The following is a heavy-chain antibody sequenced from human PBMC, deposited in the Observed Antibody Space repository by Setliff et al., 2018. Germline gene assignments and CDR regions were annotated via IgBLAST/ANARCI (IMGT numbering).Heavy chain of an antibody. Sequence: SETLSLTCTVSGGSISSYYWSWIRQPAGKGLEWIGCIYTSGSTDYNPSLKSRVTMSVDTSKNQFSLKLSSVTAADTAVYYCARAGGGSSFTAYYYYYYMDVWGKGTTVTVS. CDR3: ARAGGGSSFTAYYYYYYMDV. D-gene: IGHD6-13*01. CDR2: IYTSGST. CDR1: GGSISSYY. J-gene: IGHJ6*03. V-gene: IGHV4-4*07.